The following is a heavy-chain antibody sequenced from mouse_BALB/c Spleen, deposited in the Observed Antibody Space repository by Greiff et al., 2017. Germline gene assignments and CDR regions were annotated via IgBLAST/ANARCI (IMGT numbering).Heavy chain of an antibody. CDR2: INPSNGRT. J-gene: IGHJ4*01. CDR1: GYTFTSYW. Sequence: VQLQQPGAELVKPGASVKLSCKASGYTFTSYWMHWVKQRPGQGLEWIGEINPSNGRTNYNEKFKSKATLTVDKSSSTAYMQLSSLTSEDSAVYYCARSGGSGYYAMDYWGQGTSVTVSA. D-gene: IGHD1-1*01. CDR3: ARSGGSGYYAMDY. V-gene: IGHV1S81*02.